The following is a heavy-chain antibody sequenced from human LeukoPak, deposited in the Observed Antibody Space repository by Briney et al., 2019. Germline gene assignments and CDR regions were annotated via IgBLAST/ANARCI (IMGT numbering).Heavy chain of an antibody. CDR1: GFTFSSYW. J-gene: IGHJ4*02. D-gene: IGHD6-13*01. CDR2: INSDGSST. V-gene: IGHV3-74*01. Sequence: GGSPRLSCAASGFTFSSYWMHWVRQAPGKGLVWVLRINSDGSSTSYADSVKGRFTISRDNAKNTLYLQMNSLRAEDTAVYYCARVAGGSSPYYFDYWGRGTLVTVSS. CDR3: ARVAGGSSPYYFDY.